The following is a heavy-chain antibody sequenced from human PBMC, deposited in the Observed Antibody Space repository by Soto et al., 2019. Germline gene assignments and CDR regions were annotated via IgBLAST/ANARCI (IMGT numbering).Heavy chain of an antibody. J-gene: IGHJ4*02. Sequence: SETLSLTCAVYGGSFSGYYWSWIRQPPGKGLEWIGEINHSGSTNYNPSLKSRVTISVDTSKNQFSLKLSSVTAADTAVYYCARGRVIEGSSGWPFDYWGQGTLVTVSS. D-gene: IGHD6-19*01. V-gene: IGHV4-34*01. CDR2: INHSGST. CDR3: ARGRVIEGSSGWPFDY. CDR1: GGSFSGYY.